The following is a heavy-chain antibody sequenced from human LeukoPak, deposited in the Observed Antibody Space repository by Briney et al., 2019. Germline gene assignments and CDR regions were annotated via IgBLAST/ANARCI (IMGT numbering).Heavy chain of an antibody. V-gene: IGHV4-59*01. CDR3: AREEQGNDAFDI. D-gene: IGHD1/OR15-1a*01. CDR1: GGSISSYY. Sequence: PSETLSLTCTVSGGSISSYYWSWIRQPPGKGLEWIGYIYYSGSTNYNPSLKSRVTISVDTSKNQFSLKLSSVTAADTAVYYCAREEQGNDAFDIWGQGTMVTVSS. J-gene: IGHJ3*02. CDR2: IYYSGST.